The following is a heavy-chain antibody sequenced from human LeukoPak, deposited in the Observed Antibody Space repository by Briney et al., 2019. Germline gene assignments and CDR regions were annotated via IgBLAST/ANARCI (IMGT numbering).Heavy chain of an antibody. CDR2: VKQDGSET. J-gene: IGHJ4*02. CDR3: ARDRATY. CDR1: GFTFSTYW. Sequence: GGPLRLSCAASGFTFSTYWMSWVRQAPGKGLGWVASVKQDGSETYYVDSVKGRFTISRDNAKNSLYLQMNSLRAEDTAVYYCARDRATYWGQGTLVTVSS. V-gene: IGHV3-7*01.